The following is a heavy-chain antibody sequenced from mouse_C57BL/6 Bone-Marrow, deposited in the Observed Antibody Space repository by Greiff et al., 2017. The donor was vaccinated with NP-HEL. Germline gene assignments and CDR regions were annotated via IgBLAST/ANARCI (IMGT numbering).Heavy chain of an antibody. D-gene: IGHD2-2*01. CDR3: ARWGGWVRHWYFDV. V-gene: IGHV1-58*01. CDR1: GYTFTSYG. CDR2: IYISDSYT. Sequence: VQLQQPGAELVRPGSSVKMSCKTSGYTFTSYGINWVKQRPGQGLEWIGNIYISDSYTHYNQKFKGKATLTLDTSSSTAYMQLSSLTSADSAIFFGARWGGWVRHWYFDVWGTGTTVTVSA. J-gene: IGHJ1*03.